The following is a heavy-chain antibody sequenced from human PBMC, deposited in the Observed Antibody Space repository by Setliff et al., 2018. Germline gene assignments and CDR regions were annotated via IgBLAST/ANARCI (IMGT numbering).Heavy chain of an antibody. Sequence: PSETLSLTCSASGVDVIERLYYWSWVRQSPGKGLEWIGTRYYTGTTFYNPSLESRVAVSLDASEKKFSLNLRSVTTADTAVYYCVRDAGWQYDDYAGVYFPHWGQGTLVTVSS. D-gene: IGHD4-17*01. J-gene: IGHJ1*01. V-gene: IGHV4-39*02. CDR3: VRDAGWQYDDYAGVYFPH. CDR1: GVDVIERLYY. CDR2: RYYTGTT.